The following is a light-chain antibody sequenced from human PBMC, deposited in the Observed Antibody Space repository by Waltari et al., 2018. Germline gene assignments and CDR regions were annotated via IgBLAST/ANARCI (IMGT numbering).Light chain of an antibody. J-gene: IGKJ1*01. CDR3: QHYLRLPVT. V-gene: IGKV3-20*01. Sequence: EIVLTQSPGTLSLSPGESATLSCRTSQSVTRALAWYQQKPGQAPRLLIYGASNSATGIPDRFSGSRSGTDFSLTISSLEPEDFAVYYCQHYLRLPVTFGQGTKVEVK. CDR1: QSVTRA. CDR2: GAS.